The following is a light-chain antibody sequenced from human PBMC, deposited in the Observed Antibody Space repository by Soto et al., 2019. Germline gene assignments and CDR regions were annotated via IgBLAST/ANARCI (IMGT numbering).Light chain of an antibody. Sequence: EIVMTQSPATLSLSPGERATLSCRASQSVSSNLAWYHQKPGQAPRLLIYGASTRATGIPARFSGSGSGTEFTLTISSLQSEDFAVYYCQQYNNWLRTFGQGTKLEIK. CDR2: GAS. CDR3: QQYNNWLRT. V-gene: IGKV3-15*01. J-gene: IGKJ2*01. CDR1: QSVSSN.